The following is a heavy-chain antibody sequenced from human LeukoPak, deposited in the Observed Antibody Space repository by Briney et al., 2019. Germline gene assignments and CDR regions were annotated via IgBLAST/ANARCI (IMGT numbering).Heavy chain of an antibody. CDR3: ATFVGFYSGVD. D-gene: IGHD6-25*01. Sequence: PSETLSLTCTVSGYSISSGYYWGWIRQPPGKGLEGIGSIYHSGSTYYNPSLKSRVTLSVDTSKNQFSLKLSSVTAADTAVYYCATFVGFYSGVDWGQGTLITASS. V-gene: IGHV4-38-2*02. J-gene: IGHJ4*02. CDR1: GYSISSGYY. CDR2: IYHSGST.